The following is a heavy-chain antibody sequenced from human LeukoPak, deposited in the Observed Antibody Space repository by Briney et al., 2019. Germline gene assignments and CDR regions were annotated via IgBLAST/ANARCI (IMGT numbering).Heavy chain of an antibody. CDR1: AYTFTSYY. D-gene: IGHD3-10*01. V-gene: IGHV1-2*06. CDR2: INPNSGDT. J-gene: IGHJ3*02. CDR3: ARDIGFRNAFNI. Sequence: ASLKVSCKASAYTFTSYYMHWVRRAPGQGLEWMGRINPNSGDTKFAQKFQGRVTLTRDTSISTAYMELTSLTSADTAVYYCARDIGFRNAFNIWGQGTLVTVSP.